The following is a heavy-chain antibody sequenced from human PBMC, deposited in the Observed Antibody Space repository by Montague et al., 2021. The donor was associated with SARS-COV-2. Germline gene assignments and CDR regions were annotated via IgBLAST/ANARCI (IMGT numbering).Heavy chain of an antibody. CDR3: ARENAVTTCGVPYYIDS. Sequence: SETLSLTCIVSGGSVRSYYWSWIRQPPGKGLEWIGYIYYSGSTNXNPSLKSRITISVDTSKNQFSLKLSSVTAADTAVYYCARENAVTTCGVPYYIDSWGQGTMVTVSA. V-gene: IGHV4-59*02. CDR2: IYYSGST. D-gene: IGHD4-17*01. J-gene: IGHJ4*02. CDR1: GGSVRSYY.